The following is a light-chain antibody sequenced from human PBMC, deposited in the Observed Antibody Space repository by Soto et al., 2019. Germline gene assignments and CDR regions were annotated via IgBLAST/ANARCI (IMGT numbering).Light chain of an antibody. Sequence: EIVMTQSPATLSVSPGETATLSCRASQSVGGAVAWYQHKPGQAPRLLIVGAFIRATGVPGRFSGGGSGTEFTLTISSLQSEDFAVYYCQQHKNWPPLTFGGGTTVEIK. CDR1: QSVGGA. CDR3: QQHKNWPPLT. CDR2: GAF. J-gene: IGKJ4*01. V-gene: IGKV3-15*01.